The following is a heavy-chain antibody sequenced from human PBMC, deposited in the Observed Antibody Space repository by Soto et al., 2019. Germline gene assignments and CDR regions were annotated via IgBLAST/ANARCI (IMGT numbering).Heavy chain of an antibody. CDR1: GFTFSNYV. Sequence: LSLSCAASGFTFSNYVMSWVRQAPGKGLEWVSALPEIGTNTYYADSVKGRFTISRDNSKNTLFLQINNLRAGDTAVYYCAKKSGVGATWYFDYWGQGTLVTVSS. CDR2: LPEIGTNT. V-gene: IGHV3-23*01. D-gene: IGHD1-26*01. CDR3: AKKSGVGATWYFDY. J-gene: IGHJ4*02.